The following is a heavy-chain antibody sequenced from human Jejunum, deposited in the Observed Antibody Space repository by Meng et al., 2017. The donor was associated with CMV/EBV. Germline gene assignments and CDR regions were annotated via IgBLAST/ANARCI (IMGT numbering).Heavy chain of an antibody. Sequence: VELVESGGGVVQPGGSLRLSCSASGFTCSSNWMHWVRQAPGEGLVWVSRINSDGSSVNYADFVKGRFTISRDNAKNTLFLQLNSLRAEDTAVYYCTANFGNNYGFWDSWGQGTLVTVSS. D-gene: IGHD5-18*01. CDR1: GFTCSSNW. CDR2: INSDGSSV. J-gene: IGHJ5*01. CDR3: TANFGNNYGFWDS. V-gene: IGHV3-74*01.